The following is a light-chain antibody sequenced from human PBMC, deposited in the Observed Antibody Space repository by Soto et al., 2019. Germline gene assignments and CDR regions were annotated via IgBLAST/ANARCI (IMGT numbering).Light chain of an antibody. CDR3: VLYMGSGIPV. CDR1: SGSVSTSYY. CDR2: STN. Sequence: QTVVTQEPSFSVSPGGTVTVTCGLSSGSVSTSYYPSWYQQTPGQAPRTLIYSTNTRSSGVPDRFSGSILGNKAALTITGAQADDESDYYCVLYMGSGIPVFGGGTKLTVL. J-gene: IGLJ3*02. V-gene: IGLV8-61*01.